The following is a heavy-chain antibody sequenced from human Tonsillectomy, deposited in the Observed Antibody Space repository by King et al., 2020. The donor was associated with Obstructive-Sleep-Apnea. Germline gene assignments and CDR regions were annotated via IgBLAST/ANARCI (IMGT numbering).Heavy chain of an antibody. Sequence: QLVQSGGGLVQPGGSLRLSCAASGFTVSSNYMSWVRQAPGKGLEWVSVIYSGGSTYYADSVKGRFSISRDNSKNTLYLQMNSLRAEDTAVYYCARIRVVDYDRDYWGQGTLVTVSS. CDR2: IYSGGST. J-gene: IGHJ4*02. CDR3: ARIRVVDYDRDY. CDR1: GFTVSSNY. D-gene: IGHD3-22*01. V-gene: IGHV3-66*01.